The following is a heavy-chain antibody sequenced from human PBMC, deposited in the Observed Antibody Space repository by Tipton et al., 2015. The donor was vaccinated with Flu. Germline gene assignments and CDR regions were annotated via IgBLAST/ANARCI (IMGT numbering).Heavy chain of an antibody. CDR2: INQDGSEK. CDR3: VRVAPAAQTYGMDV. J-gene: IGHJ6*02. D-gene: IGHD6-25*01. Sequence: GSLRLSCAASGFTFSEYWMDWVRQAPGKGLEWVANINQDGSEKYSVDSVKGRFTISRDNARDTVYLQMNSLRAEDTAVYYCVRVAPAAQTYGMDVWGQGTTVTVSS. V-gene: IGHV3-7*03. CDR1: GFTFSEYW.